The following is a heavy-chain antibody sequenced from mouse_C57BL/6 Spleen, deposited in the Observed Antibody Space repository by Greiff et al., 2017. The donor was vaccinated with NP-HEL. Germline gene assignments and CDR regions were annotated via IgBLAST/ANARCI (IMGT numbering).Heavy chain of an antibody. V-gene: IGHV8-12*01. J-gene: IGHJ2*01. CDR1: GFSLSTSGMG. Sequence: QVTLKVCGPGILQSSQTLSLTCSFSGFSLSTSGMGVSWIRQPSGKGLEWLAHIYWDDDKRYNTSLKSRLTISKDTSRNQVFLKITSVDTADTATYYCARSPLIYYYGSSPFDYWGQGTTLTVSS. CDR3: ARSPLIYYYGSSPFDY. D-gene: IGHD1-1*01. CDR2: IYWDDDK.